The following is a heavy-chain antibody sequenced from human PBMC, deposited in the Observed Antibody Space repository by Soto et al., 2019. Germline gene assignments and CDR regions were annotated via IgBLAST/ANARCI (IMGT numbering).Heavy chain of an antibody. V-gene: IGHV3-23*01. D-gene: IGHD6-19*01. Sequence: EVQLLESGGGSVQPGGSLRLSCAASGFTFSSYAMGWVRQAPGKGLEWVSSISRGVGTTYYADSVRGRFTISRDNSKSTLHLQMNSLRAEDPALYYCAKDHEAVACSPDHWGQGTLVTVSS. CDR2: ISRGVGTT. CDR1: GFTFSSYA. CDR3: AKDHEAVACSPDH. J-gene: IGHJ4*02.